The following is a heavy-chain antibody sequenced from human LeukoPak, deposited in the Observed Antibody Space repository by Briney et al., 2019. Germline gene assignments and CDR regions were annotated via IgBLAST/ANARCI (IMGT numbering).Heavy chain of an antibody. Sequence: GGSLRLSCAASGFTFSKYWMLLVRQAPGKGLESVSRINTDGTVTTYADSVKGRFTVSRDNADNTMFLQMKSVRDEDTAVYYCATKQWLAPPPDSWGQGTPVTVSS. CDR3: ATKQWLAPPPDS. D-gene: IGHD6-19*01. CDR1: GFTFSKYW. V-gene: IGHV3-74*01. CDR2: INTDGTVT. J-gene: IGHJ4*02.